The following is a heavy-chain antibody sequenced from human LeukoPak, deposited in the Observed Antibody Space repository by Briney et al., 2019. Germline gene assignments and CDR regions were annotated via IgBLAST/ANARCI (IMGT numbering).Heavy chain of an antibody. J-gene: IGHJ4*02. D-gene: IGHD6-13*01. CDR1: GFTFSNAW. V-gene: IGHV4-34*01. CDR2: INHSGST. CDR3: ARQRLSSSWPFDY. Sequence: GSLRLSCAASGFTFSNAWMNWVRQAPGKGLEWIGEINHSGSTNYNPSLKSRVTISVDTSKNQFSLKLSSVTAADTAVYYCARQRLSSSWPFDYWGQGTLVTVSS.